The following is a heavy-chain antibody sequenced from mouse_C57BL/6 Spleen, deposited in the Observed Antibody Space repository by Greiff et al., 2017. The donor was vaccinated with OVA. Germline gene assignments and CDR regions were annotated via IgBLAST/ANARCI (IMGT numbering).Heavy chain of an antibody. CDR1: GYAFSSSW. V-gene: IGHV1-82*01. CDR3: ARLADGSSPWYAMDY. Sequence: VQLQQSGPELVKPGASVKISCKASGYAFSSSWMNWVKQRPGKGLEWIGRIYPGDGDTNYNGKFKGKATLTADKSSSTAYMQLSSLTSEDSAVYFCARLADGSSPWYAMDYWGQGTSVTVSS. D-gene: IGHD1-1*01. J-gene: IGHJ4*01. CDR2: IYPGDGDT.